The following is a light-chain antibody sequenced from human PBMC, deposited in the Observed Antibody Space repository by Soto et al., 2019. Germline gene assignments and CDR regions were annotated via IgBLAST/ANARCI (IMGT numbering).Light chain of an antibody. CDR1: SSDIGGYNY. CDR3: SSYTSSSTWV. CDR2: EVT. J-gene: IGLJ3*02. Sequence: QSALTQPASVSGSPGQSITISCTGGSSDIGGYNYVSWFQQHPGKAPKLMIYEVTNRPSGVSNRFSGSKSGSTASLTISGLQAEDEADYYCSSYTSSSTWVFGGGTKVTVL. V-gene: IGLV2-14*01.